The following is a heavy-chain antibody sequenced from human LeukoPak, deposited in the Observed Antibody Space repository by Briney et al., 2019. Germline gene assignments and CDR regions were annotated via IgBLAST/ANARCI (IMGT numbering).Heavy chain of an antibody. CDR3: ARAPQDYDFWSGYGLKPDY. Sequence: GGSLRLSCAASGFTFSSYAMHWVSQAPGKGLEWVAVISYDGSNKYYADSVKGRFTISRDNSKNTLYLQMNSLRAEDTAVYYCARAPQDYDFWSGYGLKPDYWGQGTLVTVSS. V-gene: IGHV3-30*01. CDR1: GFTFSSYA. CDR2: ISYDGSNK. J-gene: IGHJ4*02. D-gene: IGHD3-3*01.